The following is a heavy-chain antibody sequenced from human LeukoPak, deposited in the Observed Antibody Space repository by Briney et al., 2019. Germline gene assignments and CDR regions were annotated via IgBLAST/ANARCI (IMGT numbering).Heavy chain of an antibody. V-gene: IGHV4-31*03. CDR1: GGSISSGNYQ. J-gene: IGHJ4*02. Sequence: SQTLSLTCSVSGGSISSGNYQWNWIRQHPGKGLEWIGYIYYTGNTYYNPSLKSRVSISEDTSKNQFSLDLTSVTAADTAVYYCARGDSGTYYFDRWGPGTLVTVSS. CDR2: IYYTGNT. CDR3: ARGDSGTYYFDR. D-gene: IGHD6-19*01.